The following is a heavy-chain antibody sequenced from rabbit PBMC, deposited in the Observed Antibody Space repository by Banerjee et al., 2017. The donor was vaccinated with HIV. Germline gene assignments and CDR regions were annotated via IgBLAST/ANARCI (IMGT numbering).Heavy chain of an antibody. CDR1: GFSFSSSYY. CDR3: ARDLQYYTYGYADYGYATDKFNL. J-gene: IGHJ4*01. V-gene: IGHV1S45*01. CDR2: IYAGSSDST. D-gene: IGHD6-1*01. Sequence: QEQLEESGGDLVKPGASLTLTCTASGFSFSSSYYMCWVRQAPGKGLEWIACIYAGSSDSTYYASWAKGRFTISKTSSTTVTLQMTSLTAADTATYFCARDLQYYTYGYADYGYATDKFNLWGPGTLVTVS.